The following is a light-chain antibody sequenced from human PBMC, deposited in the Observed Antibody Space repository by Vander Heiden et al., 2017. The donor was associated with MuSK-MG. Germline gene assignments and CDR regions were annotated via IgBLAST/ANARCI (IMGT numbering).Light chain of an antibody. V-gene: IGLV1-44*01. J-gene: IGLJ2*01. CDR3: AAWDDILNGPV. CDR2: RTK. Sequence: QSVLTPPPSASGPPGPRVTISCSGSNSNIGSNIVNWYQQLPGMAPKLLIYRTKQRPAGVPDRFSGSKSGTSASLASSGLQPEEEANYSCAAWDDILNGPVFGGGTKLTVL. CDR1: NSNIGSNI.